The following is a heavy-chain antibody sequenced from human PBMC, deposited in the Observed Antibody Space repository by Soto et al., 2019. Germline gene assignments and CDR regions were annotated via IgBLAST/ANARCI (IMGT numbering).Heavy chain of an antibody. CDR2: ISSDGRNT. J-gene: IGHJ5*02. CDR1: GFAFSSYW. V-gene: IGHV3-74*03. Sequence: EVQLVESGGGLVQPGGSLRLSCAASGFAFSSYWMQWVRQPPGKGPVWVSRISSDGRNTTDADPVKGRFTIYRDNAKNTLHLQMTSLTDDDTAVYYCIKASTVTGVGGYRWGQGTLVTVSS. D-gene: IGHD6-19*01. CDR3: IKASTVTGVGGYR.